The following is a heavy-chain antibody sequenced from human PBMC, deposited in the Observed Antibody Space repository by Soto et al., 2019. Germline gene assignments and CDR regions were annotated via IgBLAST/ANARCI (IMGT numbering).Heavy chain of an antibody. V-gene: IGHV3-30-3*01. Sequence: QVQLVESGGGVVQPGRSLRLSCAASGFTFSTYPMHWVRQAPGKGLEWVAVISYDGSNKYYADSVKGRFTISRDNSKNTLYLQMNSLRAEDTAVYYCATPRLAVAWYFDYWGPGTLVTVSS. CDR1: GFTFSTYP. CDR2: ISYDGSNK. J-gene: IGHJ4*02. CDR3: ATPRLAVAWYFDY. D-gene: IGHD6-19*01.